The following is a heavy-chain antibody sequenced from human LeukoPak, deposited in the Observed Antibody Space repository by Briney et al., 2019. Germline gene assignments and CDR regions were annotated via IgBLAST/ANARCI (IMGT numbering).Heavy chain of an antibody. J-gene: IGHJ4*02. Sequence: GESLKISCKGSGYSFTSYWISWVRQMPGKGLEWMGRIDPSDSYTNYSPSFQGHVTISADKSISTAYLQWSSRKASDTAMYYCARQRVAGRYYFDYWGQGTLVTVSS. D-gene: IGHD6-19*01. V-gene: IGHV5-10-1*01. CDR2: IDPSDSYT. CDR3: ARQRVAGRYYFDY. CDR1: GYSFTSYW.